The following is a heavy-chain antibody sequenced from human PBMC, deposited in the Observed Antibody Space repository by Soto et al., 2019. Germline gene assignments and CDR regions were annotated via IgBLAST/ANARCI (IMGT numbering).Heavy chain of an antibody. J-gene: IGHJ4*02. CDR3: ARIQLDTIMALDY. CDR2: VWSNGNLK. D-gene: IGHD1-1*01. CDR1: GFNFDAYG. V-gene: IGHV3-33*01. Sequence: QVQLVESGGGVVQPGGSLRLSCAASGFNFDAYGFHWVRQAPGNGLEWVAVVWSNGNLKYYADSVKGRFTISRDSSKSALNLQMNSLRADDTAVYYCARIQLDTIMALDYWGQGTLVTVSS.